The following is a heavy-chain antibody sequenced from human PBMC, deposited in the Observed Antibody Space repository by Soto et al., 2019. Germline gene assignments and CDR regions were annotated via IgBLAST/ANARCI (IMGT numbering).Heavy chain of an antibody. CDR1: GFTFNSYS. Sequence: PGRSLRLSCAASGFTFNSYSMNWVRQAPGKGLEWVSSMSRSSRYIYYADSVKGRFTISRDNARNSVYLQMNSLRAEDTAVYYCARDGGVAATLANYFDYWGQGTLVTVSS. D-gene: IGHD2-15*01. J-gene: IGHJ4*02. CDR3: ARDGGVAATLANYFDY. CDR2: MSRSSRYI. V-gene: IGHV3-21*01.